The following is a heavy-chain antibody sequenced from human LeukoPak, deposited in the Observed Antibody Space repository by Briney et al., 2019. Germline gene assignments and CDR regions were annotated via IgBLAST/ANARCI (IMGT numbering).Heavy chain of an antibody. CDR2: ISTSSSYI. J-gene: IGHJ4*02. V-gene: IGHV3-21*01. Sequence: GGSLRLSCAASGFTFSSYSMHWVRQAPGNGLEWVSCISTSSSYIYYADSVKGRFTISRDNAKNSLYLQMNSLRVEDTAVYYCASRIVGTPDYFDYWGQGTLVTVSS. CDR3: ASRIVGTPDYFDY. CDR1: GFTFSSYS. D-gene: IGHD1-26*01.